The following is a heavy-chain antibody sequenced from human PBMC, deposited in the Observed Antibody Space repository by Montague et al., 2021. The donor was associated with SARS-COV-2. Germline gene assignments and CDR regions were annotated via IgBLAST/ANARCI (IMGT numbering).Heavy chain of an antibody. CDR3: ARRGRKLLPVATTIGGFDI. J-gene: IGHJ3*02. CDR2: IYDSGST. D-gene: IGHD5-12*01. V-gene: IGHV4-39*02. CDR1: GGSIISSNYY. Sequence: SETLSLTCTVSGGSIISSNYYWGWLRQPPGKGLEWIGSIYDSGSTSYNPSLTSRVTISVDTSKNHFSLKLCSVTAADTAVYYCARRGRKLLPVATTIGGFDIWGQGTMVTVSS.